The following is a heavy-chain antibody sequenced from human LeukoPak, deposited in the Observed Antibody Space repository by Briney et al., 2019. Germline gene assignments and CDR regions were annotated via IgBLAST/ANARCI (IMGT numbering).Heavy chain of an antibody. D-gene: IGHD1-26*01. CDR3: ARWVYSGSYTEYFDY. V-gene: IGHV1-69*04. Sequence: AASVKVSCKASGGTFSSYAISWVRQAPGQGLEWMGRIIPILGIANYAQKFQGRVTITADKSTSTAYMELSSLRSEDTAVYYCARWVYSGSYTEYFDYWGQGTLVTVSS. CDR2: IIPILGIA. J-gene: IGHJ4*02. CDR1: GGTFSSYA.